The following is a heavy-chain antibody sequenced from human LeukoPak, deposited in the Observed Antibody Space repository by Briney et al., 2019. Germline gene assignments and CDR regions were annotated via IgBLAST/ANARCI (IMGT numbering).Heavy chain of an antibody. CDR1: GGSISSTTYY. CDR3: ARVTSREARPLYYFDTTGQPDAFDI. CDR2: IFSSGST. D-gene: IGHD3-22*01. Sequence: SETLSLTCSVSGGSISSTTYYWGWIRQAPGKGLEWIATIFSSGSTYYSPSLKSRVTISVDTSRNQFSLKLISVTAADAAVYYCARVTSREARPLYYFDTTGQPDAFDIWGQGTVVTVSS. V-gene: IGHV4-39*07. J-gene: IGHJ3*02.